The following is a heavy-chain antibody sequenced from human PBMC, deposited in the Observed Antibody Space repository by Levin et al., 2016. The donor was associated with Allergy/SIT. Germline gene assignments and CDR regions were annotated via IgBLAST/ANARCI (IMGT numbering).Heavy chain of an antibody. CDR2: IIPIFGTA. V-gene: IGHV1-69*13. Sequence: SVKVSCKASGGTFSSYAISWVRQAPGQGLEWMGGIIPIFGTANYAQKFQGRVTITADESTSTAYMELSSLRSEDTAVYYCARGLPYDFDWLLWGDYYYYGMDVWGQGTTVTVSS. J-gene: IGHJ6*02. D-gene: IGHD3-9*01. CDR1: GGTFSSYA. CDR3: ARGLPYDFDWLLWGDYYYYGMDV.